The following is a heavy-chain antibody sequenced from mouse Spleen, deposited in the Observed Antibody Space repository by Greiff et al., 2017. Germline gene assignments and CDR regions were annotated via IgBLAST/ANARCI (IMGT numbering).Heavy chain of an antibody. J-gene: IGHJ3*01. CDR1: GYAFSSSW. D-gene: IGHD1-1*01. Sequence: VQLQESGPELVKPGASVKISCKASGYAFSSSWMNWVKQRPGKGLEWIGRIYPGDGDTNYNGKFKGKATLTADKSSSTAYMQLSSLTSEDSAVYFCARSPYYYGSPRFAYWGQGTLVTVSA. CDR2: IYPGDGDT. V-gene: IGHV1-82*01. CDR3: ARSPYYYGSPRFAY.